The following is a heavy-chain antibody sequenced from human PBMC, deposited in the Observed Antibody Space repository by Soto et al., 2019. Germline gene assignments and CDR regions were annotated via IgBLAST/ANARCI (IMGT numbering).Heavy chain of an antibody. CDR1: GGSISSYY. Sequence: QVQLQESGPGLVKPSETLSLTCTVSGGSISSYYWSWIRQPPGKGLAWIGYIYYSGSTNYNPSLKSRVTISVDTSKNRCSLKLSSVTAADTAVYYCARRYISTFDFWGQGTLVTVSS. J-gene: IGHJ4*02. V-gene: IGHV4-59*08. CDR3: ARRYISTFDF. CDR2: IYYSGST. D-gene: IGHD6-13*01.